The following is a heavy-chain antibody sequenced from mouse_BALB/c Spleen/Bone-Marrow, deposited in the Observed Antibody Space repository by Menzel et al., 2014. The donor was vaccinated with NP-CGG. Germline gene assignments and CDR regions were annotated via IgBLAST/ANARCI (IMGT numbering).Heavy chain of an antibody. Sequence: QVQLQQSGAELVRPGASVKLSCKASGYTFTSHWINWVKQRPGQGLEWIGNIYPSDSYTNYNQKFKDKATLTVDKSSSTAYMQLSSPTSEDSAVYYCTRKYGPLYYFDYWGQGTTLTVSS. D-gene: IGHD2-10*02. J-gene: IGHJ2*01. CDR1: GYTFTSHW. CDR3: TRKYGPLYYFDY. V-gene: IGHV1-69*02. CDR2: IYPSDSYT.